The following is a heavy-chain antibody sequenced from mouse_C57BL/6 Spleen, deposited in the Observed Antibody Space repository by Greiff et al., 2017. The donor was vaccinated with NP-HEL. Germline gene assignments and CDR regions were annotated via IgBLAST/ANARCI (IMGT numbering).Heavy chain of an antibody. D-gene: IGHD1-1*01. CDR1: GYTFTSYW. V-gene: IGHV1-52*01. CDR3: ARWDYYGSPYAMDY. Sequence: QVHVKQPGAELVRPGSSVKLSCKASGYTFTSYWMHWVKQRPIQGLEWIGNIDPSDSETHYNQKFKDKATLTVDKSSSTAYMQLSSLTSEDSAVYYCARWDYYGSPYAMDYWGQGTSVTVSS. CDR2: IDPSDSET. J-gene: IGHJ4*01.